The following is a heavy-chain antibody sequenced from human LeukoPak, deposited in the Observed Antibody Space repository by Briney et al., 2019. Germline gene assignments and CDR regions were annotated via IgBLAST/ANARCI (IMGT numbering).Heavy chain of an antibody. Sequence: GGSLRLSCAASGFTFSSYGMSWVRQAPGKGLEWVSAISGSGGSTYYADSVRGRFTISRDNSKNTLYLQMNSLRAEDTAVYYCAKDTGSGYDYFSYYFDYWGQGTLVTVSS. CDR1: GFTFSSYG. J-gene: IGHJ4*02. CDR3: AKDTGSGYDYFSYYFDY. CDR2: ISGSGGST. D-gene: IGHD5-12*01. V-gene: IGHV3-23*01.